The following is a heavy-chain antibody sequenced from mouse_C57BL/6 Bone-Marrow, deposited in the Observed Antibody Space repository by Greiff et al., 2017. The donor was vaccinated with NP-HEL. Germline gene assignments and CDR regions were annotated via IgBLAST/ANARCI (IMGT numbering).Heavy chain of an antibody. Sequence: VKLVESGAELARPGASVKLSCKASGYTFTSYGISWVKQRTGQGLEWIGEIYPRSGNTYYNEKFKGKATLTADKSSSTAYMELRSLTSEDSAVYFCARWTVVPLDYWGQGTTLTVSS. CDR2: IYPRSGNT. D-gene: IGHD1-1*01. CDR1: GYTFTSYG. V-gene: IGHV1-81*01. CDR3: ARWTVVPLDY. J-gene: IGHJ2*01.